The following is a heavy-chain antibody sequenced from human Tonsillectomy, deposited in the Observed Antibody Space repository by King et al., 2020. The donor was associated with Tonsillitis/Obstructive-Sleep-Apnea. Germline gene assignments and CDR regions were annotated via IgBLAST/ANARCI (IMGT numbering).Heavy chain of an antibody. CDR2: ISWNSGSR. J-gene: IGHJ3*02. CDR1: GFTFDDYA. CDR3: AKDLTIATAGTPGDAFDI. Sequence: VQLVESGGGLVQPGRSLRLSCASSGFTFDDYAMYWVRQAPGKGLEWVSGISWNSGSRGYADSVKGRFTISRDNAKNSLYLQMNSLRAEDTALYYCAKDLTIATAGTPGDAFDIWGQGTMVTVSS. V-gene: IGHV3-9*01. D-gene: IGHD6-13*01.